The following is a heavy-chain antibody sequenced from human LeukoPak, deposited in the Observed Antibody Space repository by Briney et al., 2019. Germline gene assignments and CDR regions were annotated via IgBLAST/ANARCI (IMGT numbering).Heavy chain of an antibody. Sequence: GGSLRLSCAASGFTFDDYAMHWVRQAPGNGLEWVSGISWNSGSIGYADSVKGRFTISRDNAKNSLYLQMNSLRAEDMASYYCAKDAGQLVRWLENWGQGTLVTVSS. J-gene: IGHJ4*02. D-gene: IGHD6-6*01. V-gene: IGHV3-9*03. CDR1: GFTFDDYA. CDR2: ISWNSGSI. CDR3: AKDAGQLVRWLEN.